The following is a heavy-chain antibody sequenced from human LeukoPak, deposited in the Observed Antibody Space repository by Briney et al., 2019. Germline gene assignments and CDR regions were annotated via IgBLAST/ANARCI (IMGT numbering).Heavy chain of an antibody. CDR2: IYNSGRS. Sequence: SETLSLTCTVSGVSITTYSWSWIRQPPGKGLEWIGYIYNSGRSDYNPSLKSRVTISEDTSKNQFSLKLHSVTAADTAVYYCARQLLDAFDLWGQGTVVTVSS. V-gene: IGHV4-59*08. CDR1: GVSITTYS. CDR3: ARQLLDAFDL. J-gene: IGHJ3*01. D-gene: IGHD1-26*01.